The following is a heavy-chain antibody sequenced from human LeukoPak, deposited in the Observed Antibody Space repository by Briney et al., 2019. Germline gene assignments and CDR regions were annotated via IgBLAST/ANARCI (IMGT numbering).Heavy chain of an antibody. J-gene: IGHJ6*02. Sequence: ASVKVSCKASGGTFNTYAITWVRQAPGQGLEWMGRIIPILDVADSAQRFRGRVTITADRSTSTVYMELNSLRSEDTAIYYCARFPVRGYTYGSVIHHMDVWGQGTTVIVSS. CDR1: GGTFNTYA. CDR2: IIPILDVA. D-gene: IGHD5-18*01. CDR3: ARFPVRGYTYGSVIHHMDV. V-gene: IGHV1-69*04.